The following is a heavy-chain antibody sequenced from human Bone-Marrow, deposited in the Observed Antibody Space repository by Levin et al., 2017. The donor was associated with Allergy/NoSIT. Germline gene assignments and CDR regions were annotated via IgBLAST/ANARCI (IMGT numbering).Heavy chain of an antibody. CDR1: GFTFSSYG. CDR3: ARDGEQQLVIYYYGMDV. CDR2: IWYDGSNK. V-gene: IGHV3-33*01. J-gene: IGHJ6*02. Sequence: GGSLRLSCAASGFTFSSYGMHWVRQAPGKGLEWVAVIWYDGSNKYYADSVKGRFTISRDNSKNTLYLQMNSLRAEDTAVYYCARDGEQQLVIYYYGMDVWGQGTTVTVSS. D-gene: IGHD6-13*01.